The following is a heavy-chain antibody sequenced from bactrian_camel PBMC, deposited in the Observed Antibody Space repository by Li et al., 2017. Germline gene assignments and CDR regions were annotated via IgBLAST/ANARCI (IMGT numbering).Heavy chain of an antibody. Sequence: VQLVESGGGSVQAGGSLRLSCAASRFTFSSSCVGWFRQAPGKEREGVARIATGSGNTYYADSVKGRFTISQDHADDTIYLQMTGLQPEDTGTSCVRPRDLPSVVTVAAPALVLLILSLGARGPRSPSP. CDR3: RPRDLPSVVTVAAPALVLLILSL. J-gene: IGHJ4*01. CDR1: RFTFSSSC. CDR2: IATGSGNT. D-gene: IGHD7*01. V-gene: IGHV3S40*01.